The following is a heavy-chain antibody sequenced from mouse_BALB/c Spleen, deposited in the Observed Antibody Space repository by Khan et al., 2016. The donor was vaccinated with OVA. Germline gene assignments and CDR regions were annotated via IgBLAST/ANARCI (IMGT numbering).Heavy chain of an antibody. CDR1: GYTFTNYD. CDR3: ARRRGSMDY. V-gene: IGHV1-85*01. J-gene: IGHJ4*01. CDR2: IFPGDDST. Sequence: QVQLQQPGTELVKPGASVKLSCKAYGYTFTNYDINWVRQRPEQGLEWIGWIFPGDDSTKYNEKFKDKATLTTDKSSSTAYMQLSRLTSEDSAGYFWARRRGSMDYWGQGTSVTVSS.